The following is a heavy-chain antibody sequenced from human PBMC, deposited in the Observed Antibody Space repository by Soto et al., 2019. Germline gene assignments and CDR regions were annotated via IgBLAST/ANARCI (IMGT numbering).Heavy chain of an antibody. CDR3: ARGNHRWLQLWYFDL. V-gene: IGHV1-69*14. CDR2: IIPIFGTA. Sequence: QVQLVQSGAEVKKPGSSVTVSCKASGGTFSSYTISWVRQAPGQGLERMGGIIPIFGTANYAQKFQGRVTITANKSTNKAYMELSSLRSEVTAVYYCARGNHRWLQLWYFDLWGRGTLVTVSS. J-gene: IGHJ2*01. CDR1: GGTFSSYT. D-gene: IGHD5-12*01.